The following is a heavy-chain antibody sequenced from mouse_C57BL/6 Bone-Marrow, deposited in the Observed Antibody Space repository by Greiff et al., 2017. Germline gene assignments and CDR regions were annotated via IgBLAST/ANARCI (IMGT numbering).Heavy chain of an antibody. V-gene: IGHV1-85*01. D-gene: IGHD1-1*01. J-gene: IGHJ2*01. Sequence: QVQLQQSGPELVKPGASVKLSCKASGYTFTSYDINWVKQRPGQGLEWIGWIYPRDGSPKYNEKFKGKATLTVDTSSSTAYMELHSLTAEDSAVDFCARGTTVEDFDYWGQGTTLTVSS. CDR1: GYTFTSYD. CDR2: IYPRDGSP. CDR3: ARGTTVEDFDY.